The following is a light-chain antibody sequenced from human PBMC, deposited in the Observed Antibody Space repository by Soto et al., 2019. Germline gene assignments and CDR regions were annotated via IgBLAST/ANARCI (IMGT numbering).Light chain of an antibody. CDR3: QQYKNGYT. Sequence: EIVMTQSPATLSVSPGERASLSCRASQSDSSNLAWYQQKPGQTPRLLIYGASTRATGIPARFSGSGSGTEFTLTISSLQSGDFAIYYCQQYKNGYTFGQGTKLEIK. CDR2: GAS. J-gene: IGKJ2*01. V-gene: IGKV3-15*01. CDR1: QSDSSN.